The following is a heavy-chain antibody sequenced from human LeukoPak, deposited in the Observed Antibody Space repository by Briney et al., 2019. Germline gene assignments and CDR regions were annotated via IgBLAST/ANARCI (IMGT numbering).Heavy chain of an antibody. CDR2: IYHSGST. D-gene: IGHD4-17*01. CDR1: GGSISSSNW. CDR3: ARSEMTTVTTGFGY. V-gene: IGHV4-4*02. J-gene: IGHJ4*02. Sequence: PSETLSLTCAVSGGSISSSNWWSWVRQPPGKGLEWIGEIYHSGSTNYNPSLKSRVTISVDKSKNQFSLKLSSVTAADTAVYYCARSEMTTVTTGFGYWGQGTLVTVSS.